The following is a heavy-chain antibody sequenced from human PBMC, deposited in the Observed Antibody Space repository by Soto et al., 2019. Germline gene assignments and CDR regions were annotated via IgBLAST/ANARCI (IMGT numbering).Heavy chain of an antibody. Sequence: SETLSLTCTVSGGSISSGDYYWSWIRQPPGKGLEWIGYIYYSGSTYYNPSLKSRVTISVDTSKNQFSLKLSSVTAADTAVYYCARDPRFLEWFTTWGQGTLVTVSS. J-gene: IGHJ5*02. D-gene: IGHD3-3*01. CDR3: ARDPRFLEWFTT. V-gene: IGHV4-30-4*01. CDR1: GGSISSGDYY. CDR2: IYYSGST.